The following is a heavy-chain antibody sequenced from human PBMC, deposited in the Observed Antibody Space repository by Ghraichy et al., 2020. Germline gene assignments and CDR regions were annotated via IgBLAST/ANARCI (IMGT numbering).Heavy chain of an antibody. CDR2: IFSGGST. D-gene: IGHD4-17*01. J-gene: IGHJ5*02. Sequence: GGSLRLSCAASGFVVSSNFINWVRQAPGKGLEWVSVIFSGGSTYYADSVKGRFTISRDNSKNTLYLQMNSLRAEDTAVYYCARGGYGDYGYGFMGSWGQGTLVTVSS. CDR3: ARGGYGDYGYGFMGS. CDR1: GFVVSSNF. V-gene: IGHV3-53*01.